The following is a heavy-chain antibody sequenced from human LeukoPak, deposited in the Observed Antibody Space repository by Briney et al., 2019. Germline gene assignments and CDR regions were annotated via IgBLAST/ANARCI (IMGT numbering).Heavy chain of an antibody. D-gene: IGHD3-22*01. CDR2: IYPGDSDT. CDR1: GYDFTTYW. V-gene: IGHV5-51*01. J-gene: IGHJ3*02. CDR3: ARRGYDSSGYREAFDI. Sequence: GESLKSSCKISGYDFTTYWIGWVRQMPGKGLEWMGIIYPGDSDTTYSPSFQGQVTISADKYIGTAYLQWSSLKASDTAMYYCARRGYDSSGYREAFDIWGQGTMVTVSS.